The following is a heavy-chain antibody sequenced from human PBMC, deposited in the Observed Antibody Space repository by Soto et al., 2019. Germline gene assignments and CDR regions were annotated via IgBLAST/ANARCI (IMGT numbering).Heavy chain of an antibody. CDR1: GGSISSSSYY. V-gene: IGHV4-39*01. CDR3: ARGTYCSSTSCYWGVDV. D-gene: IGHD2-2*01. J-gene: IGHJ6*02. CDR2: IYYSGST. Sequence: SDTLSLTCTVSGGSISSSSYYWGWIRQPPGKGLEWIGSIYYSGSTYYNPSLKSRVTISVDTSKNQFSLKLSSVTAADTAVYYCARGTYCSSTSCYWGVDVWGQGSTVT.